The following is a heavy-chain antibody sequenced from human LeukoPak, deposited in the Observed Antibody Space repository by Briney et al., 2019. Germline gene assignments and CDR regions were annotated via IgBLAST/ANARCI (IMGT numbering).Heavy chain of an antibody. J-gene: IGHJ4*02. CDR1: GFTFSSYV. Sequence: GGSLRLSCAASGFTFSSYVMSWVRQAPGKGLEWVSGISGSGTNTYYADSVKGRFTISRDNSKNTLYVQMNSLSAEDTAIYYCAKNRRGCSSASCYGYYFDYWGQGIQVTVSS. CDR2: ISGSGTNT. D-gene: IGHD2-2*01. CDR3: AKNRRGCSSASCYGYYFDY. V-gene: IGHV3-23*01.